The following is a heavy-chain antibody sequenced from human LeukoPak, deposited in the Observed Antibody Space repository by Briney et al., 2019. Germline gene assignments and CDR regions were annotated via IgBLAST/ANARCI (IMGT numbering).Heavy chain of an antibody. V-gene: IGHV3-66*01. D-gene: IGHD3-3*01. CDR2: LYSGGNT. Sequence: PGGSLRLSCAASGFTVRTNYMSWVRQAPGKGLEWVSVLYSGGNTYYADSVKGRFSISRDNSKNTLYLQMNSLRAEDTAVYYCAGVGVALYYYYGMDLWGQGTTVTVSS. J-gene: IGHJ6*02. CDR1: GFTVRTNY. CDR3: AGVGVALYYYYGMDL.